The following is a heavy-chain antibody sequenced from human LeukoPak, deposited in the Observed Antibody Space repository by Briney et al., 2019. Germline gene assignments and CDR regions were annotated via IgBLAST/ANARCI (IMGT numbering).Heavy chain of an antibody. J-gene: IGHJ4*02. Sequence: SETLSLTCTVSGSSVSNYYWNWIRQPPGKGLEWLGHISYSGSTIYNPSLKSRVTISVDTSKNQFSLKLSSVTAADTAVYYCAREGVVGAYGHFDYWGQGTLVTVSS. V-gene: IGHV4-59*02. CDR2: ISYSGST. CDR3: AREGVVGAYGHFDY. CDR1: GSSVSNYY. D-gene: IGHD2-15*01.